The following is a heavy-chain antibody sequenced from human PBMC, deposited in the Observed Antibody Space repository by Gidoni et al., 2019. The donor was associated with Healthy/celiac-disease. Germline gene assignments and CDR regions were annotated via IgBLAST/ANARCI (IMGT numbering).Heavy chain of an antibody. CDR1: GFPFSSYG. Sequence: QVQLVESGGGVVQPGRSLRLSCAASGFPFSSYGMHWVRQAPGKGLEWVAVIWYDGSNKYYADSVKGRFTISRDNSKNTLYLQMNSLRAEDTAVYYCARDRSGDYGMDVWGQGTTVTVSS. J-gene: IGHJ6*02. V-gene: IGHV3-33*01. CDR2: IWYDGSNK. D-gene: IGHD4-17*01. CDR3: ARDRSGDYGMDV.